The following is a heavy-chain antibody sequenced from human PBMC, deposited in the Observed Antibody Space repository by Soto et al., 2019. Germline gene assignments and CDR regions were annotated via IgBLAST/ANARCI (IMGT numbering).Heavy chain of an antibody. J-gene: IGHJ6*02. CDR3: ARGEQLYHYYYGMDV. Sequence: GASVKVSCKAPGCSFTTHAMIWVRQAPGQRPEWMGWINTVNGNTRYSPKFQGRVNITRDTSASTAYMELSSQKSEDTAVYYSARGEQLYHYYYGMDVWGQGSTVTGSS. CDR1: GCSFTTHA. CDR2: INTVNGNT. V-gene: IGHV1-3*04.